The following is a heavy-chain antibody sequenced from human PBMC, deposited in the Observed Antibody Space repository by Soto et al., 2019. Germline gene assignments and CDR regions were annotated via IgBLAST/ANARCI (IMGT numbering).Heavy chain of an antibody. CDR3: ARTVGAAYYFDF. CDR2: IYTSGST. Sequence: QVQLQESGPGLVKPSETLSLTCTVSGDSMSKYYWSWIRQPAGKGLEWIGRIYTSGSTNYNPSLKSRVNMSIYTSNHHFSLNLKSVTAADAAVYYCARTVGAAYYFDFWGQGALVTVSS. D-gene: IGHD1-26*01. CDR1: GDSMSKYY. V-gene: IGHV4-4*07. J-gene: IGHJ4*02.